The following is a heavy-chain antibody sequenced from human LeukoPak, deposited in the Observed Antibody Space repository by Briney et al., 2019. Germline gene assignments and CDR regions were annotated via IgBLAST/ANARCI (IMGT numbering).Heavy chain of an antibody. J-gene: IGHJ4*02. CDR2: VNHSGYT. D-gene: IGHD4-17*01. Sequence: SETLSLTCAVSGTSLSFYYWSWIRQPPGKGLEWIGEVNHSGYTNDNPSLKSRVTISVDTSKNQFSLRLRSVTAADTGVYFCARMTTGHDFWGQGTLVTVSS. V-gene: IGHV4-34*01. CDR1: GTSLSFYY. CDR3: ARMTTGHDF.